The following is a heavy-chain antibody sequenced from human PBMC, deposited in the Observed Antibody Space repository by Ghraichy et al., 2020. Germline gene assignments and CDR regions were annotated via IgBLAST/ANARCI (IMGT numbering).Heavy chain of an antibody. Sequence: ASVKVSCKASGYTFTSYGISWVRQAPGQGLEWMGWISAYNGNTNYAQKLQGRVTMTTDTSTSTAYMELRSLRSDDTAVYYCARDRGGPVWWPNYYYYGMDVWGQGTTVTVSS. CDR1: GYTFTSYG. CDR2: ISAYNGNT. D-gene: IGHD4/OR15-4a*01. J-gene: IGHJ6*02. V-gene: IGHV1-18*04. CDR3: ARDRGGPVWWPNYYYYGMDV.